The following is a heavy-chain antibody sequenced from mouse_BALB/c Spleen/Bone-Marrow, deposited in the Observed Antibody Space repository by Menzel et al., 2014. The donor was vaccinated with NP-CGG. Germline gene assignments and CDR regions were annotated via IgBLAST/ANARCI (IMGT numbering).Heavy chain of an antibody. J-gene: IGHJ3*01. CDR1: GYTFTSYY. CDR2: INPSSGGT. V-gene: IGHV1S81*02. CDR3: TRSGPGFAY. Sequence: QVHVKQSGAELVKHGASVKLSCKASGYTFTSYYMYWVKQRPGQGLEWIGEINPSSGGTNFNEKVKSKATLTVDKSSSTAYMQLSSLTSEDSAVYYRTRSGPGFAYWGQGTLVTVSA.